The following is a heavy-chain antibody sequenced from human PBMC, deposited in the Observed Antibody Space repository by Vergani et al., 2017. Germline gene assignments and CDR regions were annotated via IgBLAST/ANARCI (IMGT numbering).Heavy chain of an antibody. CDR1: GGSISSYY. V-gene: IGHV4-59*01. D-gene: IGHD5-18*01. CDR2: IYYSGRT. J-gene: IGHJ5*02. CDR3: ARVYEYSYGYWFDP. Sequence: QVQLQESGPGLVKPSETLSLTCTVSGGSISSYYWSWIRQPPGKGLEWIGYIYYSGRTNYNPSLKSRVTISVDTSKNQFSLKLSSVTAADTAVYYCARVYEYSYGYWFDPWGQGTLVTVSS.